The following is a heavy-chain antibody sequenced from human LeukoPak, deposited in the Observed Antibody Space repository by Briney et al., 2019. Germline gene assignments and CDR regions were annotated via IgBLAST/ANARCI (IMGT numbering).Heavy chain of an antibody. CDR1: EFTFISYW. D-gene: IGHD1-26*01. V-gene: IGHV3-7*01. Sequence: GGSLRLSCAASEFTFISYWMTWVRQAPGKGLEWVANIKQDGSEKYNVDSVKGRFTTSRDTAKNSLYLQMTSLRAEDTAVYYCARGGAATGRFEYWGQGTLVTVSS. CDR3: ARGGAATGRFEY. J-gene: IGHJ4*02. CDR2: IKQDGSEK.